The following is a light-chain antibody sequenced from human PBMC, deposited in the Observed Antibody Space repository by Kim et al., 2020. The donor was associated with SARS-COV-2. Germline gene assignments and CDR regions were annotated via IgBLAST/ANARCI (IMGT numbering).Light chain of an antibody. CDR1: SRRTSY. Sequence: VPLEQAGRTTCQKNSRRTSYTTWFQQKPGQAPIVVFYGKNNRPSGIPDRFSGSSSGNTASLTITVTQAGDEADYYCNSRDNNDNVLFGGGTRLTVL. CDR3: NSRDNNDNVL. CDR2: GKN. V-gene: IGLV3-19*01. J-gene: IGLJ2*01.